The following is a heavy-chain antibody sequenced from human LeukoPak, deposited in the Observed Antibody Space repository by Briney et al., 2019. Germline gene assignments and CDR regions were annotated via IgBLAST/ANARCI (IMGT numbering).Heavy chain of an antibody. V-gene: IGHV4-34*01. D-gene: IGHD3/OR15-3a*01. Sequence: SETLSLTCAVYGGSFSGYYWSWIRQPPGKGLEWIGEINHSGSTNYNPSLKSRVTISVDKSKNQFSLKLSSVTAADTAVYYCARERTGYYFIDYWGQGTLVTVSS. CDR3: ARERTGYYFIDY. J-gene: IGHJ4*02. CDR2: INHSGST. CDR1: GGSFSGYY.